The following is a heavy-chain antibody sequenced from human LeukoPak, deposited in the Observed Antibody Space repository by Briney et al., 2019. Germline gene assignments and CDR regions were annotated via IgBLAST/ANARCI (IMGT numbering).Heavy chain of an antibody. CDR3: ATEEYYYGSGSYSKAFDY. J-gene: IGHJ4*02. CDR2: FDPEDGET. V-gene: IGHV1-24*01. Sequence: ASVKVSCKVSGYTLTELSMHWERQAPGKGLEWMGGFDPEDGETIYAQKFQGRVTMTEDTSTDTAYMELSSLRSEDTAVYYCATEEYYYGSGSYSKAFDYWGQGTLVTVSS. CDR1: GYTLTELS. D-gene: IGHD3-10*01.